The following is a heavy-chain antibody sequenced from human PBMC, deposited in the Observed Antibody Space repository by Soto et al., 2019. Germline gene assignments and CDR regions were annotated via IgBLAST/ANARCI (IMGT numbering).Heavy chain of an antibody. CDR1: GDTFSRST. V-gene: IGHV1-69*02. Sequence: QMVQSGAEVKKPGSSVKVSCTASGDTFSRSTLSWVRQAPGQGLEWMGRTIPILSMSDYAQKFQGRVTIPADKSTSTVYMELSRLRSEDTAVYYCATNYGSGSAHFDNWGQGTLVTVSS. CDR2: TIPILSMS. D-gene: IGHD3-10*01. CDR3: ATNYGSGSAHFDN. J-gene: IGHJ4*02.